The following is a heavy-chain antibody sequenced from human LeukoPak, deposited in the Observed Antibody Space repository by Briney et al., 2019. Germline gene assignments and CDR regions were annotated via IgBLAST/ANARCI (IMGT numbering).Heavy chain of an antibody. CDR3: AAALYSSQPPFDP. CDR1: GFTFSSYG. Sequence: PGGSLRLSCAASGFTFSSYGMHWVRQAPGKGLEWVAVIWYDRSNKYYADSVKGRFTISRDNSKNTLYLQMNSLRAEDTAVYYCAAALYSSQPPFDPWGQGTLVTVSS. CDR2: IWYDRSNK. D-gene: IGHD6-19*01. V-gene: IGHV3-33*01. J-gene: IGHJ5*02.